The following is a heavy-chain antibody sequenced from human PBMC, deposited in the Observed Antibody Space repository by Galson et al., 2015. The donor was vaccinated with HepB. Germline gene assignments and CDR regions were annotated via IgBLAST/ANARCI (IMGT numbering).Heavy chain of an antibody. CDR3: ARVTYYYDSSGYPGPGAYYYYYMDV. CDR1: GFTFSSYG. J-gene: IGHJ6*03. D-gene: IGHD3-22*01. V-gene: IGHV3-33*01. Sequence: SLRLSCAASGFTFSSYGMHWVRQAPGKGLEWVAVIWYDGSNKYYADSVKGRFTISRDNSKNTLYLQMNSLRAEDTAVYYCARVTYYYDSSGYPGPGAYYYYYMDVWGKGTTVTVSS. CDR2: IWYDGSNK.